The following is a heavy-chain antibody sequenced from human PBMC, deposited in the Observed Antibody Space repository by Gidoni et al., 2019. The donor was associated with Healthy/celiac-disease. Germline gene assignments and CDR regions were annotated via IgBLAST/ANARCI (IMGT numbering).Heavy chain of an antibody. V-gene: IGHV4-34*01. J-gene: IGHJ4*02. CDR3: ASIRAGSGSYR. Sequence: QVQLQQWGAGLLKPSETLSLTCAVYGGSFSGYYWSWIRQPPGKGLEWIGEINHSGSTNYNPSLKSRVTISVDTSKNQFSLKLSSVTAADTAVYYCASIRAGSGSYRWGQGTLVTVSS. CDR1: GGSFSGYY. CDR2: INHSGST. D-gene: IGHD3-10*01.